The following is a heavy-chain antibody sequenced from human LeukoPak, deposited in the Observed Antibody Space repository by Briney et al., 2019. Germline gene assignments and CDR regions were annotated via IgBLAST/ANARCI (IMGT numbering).Heavy chain of an antibody. Sequence: SETLSLTCSVSGDSISNYFWTWIWQPPGKGLEWIGYIHTSGDTNYVSSLKSRVTMSVDTSKNQFSLRLSSVTAADTAVYSCVRGLRDEDRYYSYYFMDVWGKGTTVTVSS. V-gene: IGHV4-4*09. D-gene: IGHD3-16*01. CDR1: GDSISNYF. J-gene: IGHJ6*03. CDR3: VRGLRDEDRYYSYYFMDV. CDR2: IHTSGDT.